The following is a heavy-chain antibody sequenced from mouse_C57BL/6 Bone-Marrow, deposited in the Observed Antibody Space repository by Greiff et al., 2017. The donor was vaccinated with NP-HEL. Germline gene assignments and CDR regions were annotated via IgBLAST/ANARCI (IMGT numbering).Heavy chain of an antibody. CDR3: TRRYSNYPAWFAY. CDR2: IDPETGGT. Sequence: VHLVESGAELVRPGASVTLSCKASGYTFTDYEMHWVKQTPVHGLEWIGAIDPETGGTAYNQKFKGKAILTADKSSSTAYMELRSLTSEDSAVYYCTRRYSNYPAWFAYWGQGTLVTVSA. J-gene: IGHJ3*01. CDR1: GYTFTDYE. D-gene: IGHD2-5*01. V-gene: IGHV1-15*01.